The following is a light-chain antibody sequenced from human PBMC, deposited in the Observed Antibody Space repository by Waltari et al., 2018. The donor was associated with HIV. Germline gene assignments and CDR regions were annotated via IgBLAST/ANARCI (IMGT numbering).Light chain of an antibody. CDR1: SNNVGGYNY. J-gene: IGLJ3*02. V-gene: IGLV2-8*01. Sequence: QSALTQPPSASGSPGQSVTISCTGTSNNVGGYNYVSWYQQHPGKAPKLMIYEVSKRPSGVPDRFAGSKSGNTASLTVSRLQAEDEADYYGSSYAGSNKLVFGGGTKLTVL. CDR3: SSYAGSNKLV. CDR2: EVS.